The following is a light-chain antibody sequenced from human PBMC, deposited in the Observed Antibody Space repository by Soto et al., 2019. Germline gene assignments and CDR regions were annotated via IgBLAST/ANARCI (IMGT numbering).Light chain of an antibody. CDR3: MQSAHWPWT. CDR2: LGS. CDR1: QILLHSNGYNY. V-gene: IGKV2-28*01. J-gene: IGKJ1*01. Sequence: DIVMTQSPLSLPVTPGDPASISFRSSQILLHSNGYNYLDWYLQKPGQSPQLLIYLGSNRASGVPDRFSGSGSGTDFTLKISGLEAEDVGVYYCMQSAHWPWTFGPGTKVDIK.